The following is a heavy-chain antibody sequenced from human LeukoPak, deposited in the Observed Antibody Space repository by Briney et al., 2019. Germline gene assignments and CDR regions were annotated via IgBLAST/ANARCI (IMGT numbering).Heavy chain of an antibody. CDR1: AGSISSSSNY. CDR2: IYYSGST. Sequence: PSETLSLTCTVSAGSISSSSNYWGWIRQPPGKGLEWIGSIYYSGSTYYNPSLKSRVTISVDTSKNQFSLKLSSVTAADTAVYYCARRGSSGSYSEGAFDIWGPGTMVTVSS. V-gene: IGHV4-39*01. D-gene: IGHD1-26*01. CDR3: ARRGSSGSYSEGAFDI. J-gene: IGHJ3*02.